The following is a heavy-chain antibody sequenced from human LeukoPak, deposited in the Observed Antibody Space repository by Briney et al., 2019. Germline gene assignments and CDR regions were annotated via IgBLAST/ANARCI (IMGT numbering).Heavy chain of an antibody. CDR3: AREYAGCSSTSCYSFDY. J-gene: IGHJ4*02. CDR2: ISSSSSL. V-gene: IGHV3-48*01. D-gene: IGHD2-2*01. CDR1: GFHFSTYS. Sequence: GSLRLSCAASGFHFSTYSMNWVRQAPGRGLEWVSYISSSSSLYYADSVKGRFTISRDNAKNSLYLQMNSLRAEDTAVYYCAREYAGCSSTSCYSFDYWGQGTLVTVSS.